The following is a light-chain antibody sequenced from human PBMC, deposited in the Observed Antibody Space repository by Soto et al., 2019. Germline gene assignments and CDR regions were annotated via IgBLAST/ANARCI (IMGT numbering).Light chain of an antibody. CDR1: QSISSW. V-gene: IGKV1-5*01. CDR2: DAS. CDR3: QQYNSYSGLT. J-gene: IGKJ4*01. Sequence: DIQMTQSPSTLSSSVGERVTITCRASQSISSWLAWYQQKPGKAPKLLIYDASSLESGVPSRFSGSGSGTEFTLTISSLQPDDFATYYCQQYNSYSGLTFGGGTKVEIK.